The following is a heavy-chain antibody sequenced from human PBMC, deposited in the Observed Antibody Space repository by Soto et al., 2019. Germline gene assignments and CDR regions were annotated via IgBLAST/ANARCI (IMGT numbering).Heavy chain of an antibody. J-gene: IGHJ3*02. V-gene: IGHV3-23*01. CDR3: ARGGRPGDAFDI. Sequence: GGSLRLSCAASGFTFSSYAMSWVRQAPGKGLEWVSAISGSGGSTYYADSVKGRFTISRDNSKNTLYLQMNSLRAEDTAVYYCARGGRPGDAFDIWGQGTMVTVSS. CDR2: ISGSGGST. CDR1: GFTFSSYA. D-gene: IGHD3-16*01.